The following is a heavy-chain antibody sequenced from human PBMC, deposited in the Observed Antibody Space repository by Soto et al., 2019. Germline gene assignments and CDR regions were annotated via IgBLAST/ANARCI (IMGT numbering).Heavy chain of an antibody. CDR2: INPYGGST. V-gene: IGHV1-46*01. CDR1: GYAVTSHY. D-gene: IGHD6-13*01. CDR3: ARDVAADGL. J-gene: IGHJ4*02. Sequence: ASVKVSCKASGYAVTSHYIHWVRQAPGQGLEWMAIINPYGGSTNYAQKFRGRVTLTMDTSTSTVYMEVSSLRSEDTAVYYCARDVAADGLWGQGPLVTVSS.